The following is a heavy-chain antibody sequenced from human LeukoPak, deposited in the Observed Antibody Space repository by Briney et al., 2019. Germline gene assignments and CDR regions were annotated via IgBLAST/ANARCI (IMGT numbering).Heavy chain of an antibody. J-gene: IGHJ4*02. CDR3: AKDRKDGYKWVFDY. V-gene: IGHV3-23*01. CDR1: GFTFSSYG. CDR2: ISGSGGST. D-gene: IGHD5-24*01. Sequence: PGGSLRLSCAAPGFTFSSYGMSWVRQAPGKGLEWVSAISGSGGSTYYADSVKGRFTISRDNSKNTLYLQMNSLRAEDTAVYYCAKDRKDGYKWVFDYWGQGTLVTVSS.